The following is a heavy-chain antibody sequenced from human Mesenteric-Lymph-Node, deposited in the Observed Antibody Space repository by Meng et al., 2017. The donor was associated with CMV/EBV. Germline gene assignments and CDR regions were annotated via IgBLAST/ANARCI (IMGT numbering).Heavy chain of an antibody. CDR3: ARSRYPRINMIVSDFDY. V-gene: IGHV1-18*01. D-gene: IGHD3-22*01. J-gene: IGHJ4*02. Sequence: ASVKVSCKASGYTFTSYGISWVRQAPGQGLEWMGWISAYNGNTNYAQKLQGRVTMTTDTSTSTAYMELRSLRSDDTAVYYCARSRYPRINMIVSDFDYWGQGTLVTVSS. CDR1: GYTFTSYG. CDR2: ISAYNGNT.